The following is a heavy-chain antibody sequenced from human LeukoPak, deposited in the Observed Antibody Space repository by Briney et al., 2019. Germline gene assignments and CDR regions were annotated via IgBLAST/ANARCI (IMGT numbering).Heavy chain of an antibody. CDR1: GFTFSSYS. Sequence: PGGSLRLSCAAPGFTFSSYSMNWVRQAPGKGLEWVSSISSSSSYIYYADSVKGRFTISRDNAKNSLYLQMNSLRAEDTAVYYCARVAFPNRIVVVVAASDYWGQGTLVTVSS. D-gene: IGHD2-15*01. CDR2: ISSSSSYI. V-gene: IGHV3-21*01. J-gene: IGHJ4*02. CDR3: ARVAFPNRIVVVVAASDY.